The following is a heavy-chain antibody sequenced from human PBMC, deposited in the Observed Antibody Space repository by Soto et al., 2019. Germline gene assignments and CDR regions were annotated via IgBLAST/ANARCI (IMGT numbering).Heavy chain of an antibody. CDR3: ARVRFGDPFDF. J-gene: IGHJ4*01. V-gene: IGHV1-18*01. D-gene: IGHD2-21*02. CDR1: GYTFSNYG. CDR2: FNPANHNT. Sequence: ASVKVSRKVSGYTFSNYGVTWGRQAPGQGLEWVVCFNPANHNTNYELKFQDKVSMTADTSTSTAYMELRGLRSDDTAVYYCARVRFGDPFDFWGQ.